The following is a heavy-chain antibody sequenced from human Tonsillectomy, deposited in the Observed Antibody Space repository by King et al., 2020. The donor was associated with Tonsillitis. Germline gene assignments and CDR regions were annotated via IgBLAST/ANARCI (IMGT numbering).Heavy chain of an antibody. V-gene: IGHV1-46*03. CDR3: ATTGDSGYDLGP. Sequence: VQLVESGAEVKKPGASVKVSCKASGYTFTSYYMHWVRQAPGRGLEWMGIINPSGGSTSYAQKFQGRVTMTRDTSTSTVYMELSSLRSEDTAVYYCATTGDSGYDLGPWGQGTLVTVSS. CDR2: INPSGGST. D-gene: IGHD5-12*01. J-gene: IGHJ5*02. CDR1: GYTFTSYY.